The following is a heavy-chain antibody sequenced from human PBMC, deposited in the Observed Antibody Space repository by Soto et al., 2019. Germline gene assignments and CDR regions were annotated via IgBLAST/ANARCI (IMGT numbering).Heavy chain of an antibody. Sequence: QVQLVQSGAEVKKPGASVKVSCKASGYTFTSYYMHWVRQAPGQGLEWMGIINPSGGSTSYAQKFQGRVTMTRDTSTSTVYMELSSLRSEDTAVYYCARESHRTTREQEVYFDYWGQGTLVTVSS. CDR1: GYTFTSYY. V-gene: IGHV1-46*01. J-gene: IGHJ4*02. D-gene: IGHD1-26*01. CDR2: INPSGGST. CDR3: ARESHRTTREQEVYFDY.